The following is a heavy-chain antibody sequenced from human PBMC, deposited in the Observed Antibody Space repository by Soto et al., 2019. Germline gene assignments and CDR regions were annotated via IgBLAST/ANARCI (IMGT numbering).Heavy chain of an antibody. D-gene: IGHD3-9*01. V-gene: IGHV3-7*03. J-gene: IGHJ4*02. CDR3: AISVRYFDWLLNPNDY. Sequence: PGGSLRLSCAASGFTFSSYWMSWVRQAPGKGLEWVANIKQDGSEKYYVDSVKGRFTISRDNAKNTLYLQMNSLRAEDTAVYYCAISVRYFDWLLNPNDYWGQGTLVTVSS. CDR1: GFTFSSYW. CDR2: IKQDGSEK.